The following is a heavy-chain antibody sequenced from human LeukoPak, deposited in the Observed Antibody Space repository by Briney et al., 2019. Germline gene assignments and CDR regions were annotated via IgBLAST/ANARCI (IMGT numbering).Heavy chain of an antibody. Sequence: GKSLRLSCVASGFSFSDSVIHWVRQAPGKGLEWVAVISHDVKTTYYADSAKGRFTISRDNSRNTVFLQMNRLRPEDTAVYYCEKEAYYGRGSSPTFYFDYWGQRTRVTVSS. CDR1: GFSFSDSV. CDR2: ISHDVKTT. D-gene: IGHD3-10*01. V-gene: IGHV3-30*04. J-gene: IGHJ4*02. CDR3: EKEAYYGRGSSPTFYFDY.